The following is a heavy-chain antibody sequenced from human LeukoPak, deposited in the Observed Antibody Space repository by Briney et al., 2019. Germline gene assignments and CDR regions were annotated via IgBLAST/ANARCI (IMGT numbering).Heavy chain of an antibody. CDR3: AKGYYYDSSGYYDTSPLLDY. J-gene: IGHJ4*02. CDR1: GFTFSSYA. Sequence: GGSLRLSCAASGFTFSSYAMGWVRQAPGKGLEWVSAISGSGGSTYYADSVKGRFTISRDNSKNTLYLQMNSLRAEDTAVYYCAKGYYYDSSGYYDTSPLLDYWGQGTLVTVSS. CDR2: ISGSGGST. V-gene: IGHV3-23*01. D-gene: IGHD3-22*01.